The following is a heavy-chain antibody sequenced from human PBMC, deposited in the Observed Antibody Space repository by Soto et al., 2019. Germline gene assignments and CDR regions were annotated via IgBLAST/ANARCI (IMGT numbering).Heavy chain of an antibody. D-gene: IGHD6-19*01. J-gene: IGHJ6*02. CDR1: GGTFSSYA. V-gene: IGHV1-69*06. CDR2: IIPIFGTA. Sequence: QVQLVQSGAEVKKPGSSVKVSCKASGGTFSSYAISWVRQAPGQGLEWMGGIIPIFGTANYAQKFQGRVTITADKSTSTAYMELSSLRSEDTAVYYCAIRGVVTASSGWYAHYYYYGMDVWGQGTTVTVSS. CDR3: AIRGVVTASSGWYAHYYYYGMDV.